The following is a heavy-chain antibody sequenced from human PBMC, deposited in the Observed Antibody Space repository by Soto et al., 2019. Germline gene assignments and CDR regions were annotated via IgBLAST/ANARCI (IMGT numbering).Heavy chain of an antibody. CDR3: ARDLRKFYYFDS. CDR2: ISYDGSKI. CDR1: GFTFSTQA. V-gene: IGHV3-30-3*01. D-gene: IGHD4-17*01. J-gene: IGHJ4*02. Sequence: QVPLVESGGGVVQPGRSLRLSCAASGFTFSTQAMHWVRQAPGKGLEWVAVISYDGSKIYYADSVKGRFTISRDNSKNTLYLQMNSLRAEDTAVYYCARDLRKFYYFDSWGQGTLVTVSS.